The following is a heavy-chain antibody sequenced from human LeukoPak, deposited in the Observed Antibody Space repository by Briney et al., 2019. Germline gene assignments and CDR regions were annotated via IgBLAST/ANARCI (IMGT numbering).Heavy chain of an antibody. Sequence: ASVKVSCKASGYTFTSYAMNWVRQAPGQGLEWMGWINPNSGGTNYAQKFQGRVTMTRDTSISTAYMELSRLRSDDTAVYYCARVSASQLGAFDIWGQGTMVAVSS. CDR3: ARVSASQLGAFDI. CDR1: GYTFTSYA. J-gene: IGHJ3*02. CDR2: INPNSGGT. D-gene: IGHD6-6*01. V-gene: IGHV1-2*02.